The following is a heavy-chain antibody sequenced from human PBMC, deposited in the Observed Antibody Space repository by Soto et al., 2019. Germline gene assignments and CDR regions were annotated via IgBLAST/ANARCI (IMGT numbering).Heavy chain of an antibody. CDR3: AREQWLVQGWFDP. D-gene: IGHD6-19*01. V-gene: IGHV4-59*01. J-gene: IGHJ5*02. Sequence: SETLSLTCTVSGGSISSYYWSWIRQPPGKGLEWIGYIYYSGSTNYNPSLKSRVTISVDTSKNQFSLKLSSVTAADTAVYYCAREQWLVQGWFDPWGQGTLVTVSS. CDR1: GGSISSYY. CDR2: IYYSGST.